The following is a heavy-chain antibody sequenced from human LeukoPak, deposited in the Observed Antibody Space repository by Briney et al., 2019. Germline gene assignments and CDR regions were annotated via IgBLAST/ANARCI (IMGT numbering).Heavy chain of an antibody. Sequence: GGSLRLSCAASGFTFSSYWISWVRQAPGKGLEWVANIKQDGSEKYYVDSVKGRFTISRDNAKNSLYLQMNSLRAGDTAVYYCARAAYSSTWYSRYFDLWGRGTLVTVSS. D-gene: IGHD6-13*01. V-gene: IGHV3-7*01. CDR1: GFTFSSYW. J-gene: IGHJ2*01. CDR2: IKQDGSEK. CDR3: ARAAYSSTWYSRYFDL.